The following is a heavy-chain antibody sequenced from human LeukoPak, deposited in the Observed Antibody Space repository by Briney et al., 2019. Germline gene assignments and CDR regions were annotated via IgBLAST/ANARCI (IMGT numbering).Heavy chain of an antibody. J-gene: IGHJ4*02. Sequence: SETLSLTCAVYGGSFSGYYWSWIRQPPGKGLEWIGEINHSGSTNYNPSLKSQVTISVDTSKNQFSLKLSSVTAADTAVYYCARGLAVAGTRGYYFDYWGQGTLVTVSS. CDR2: INHSGST. CDR1: GGSFSGYY. CDR3: ARGLAVAGTRGYYFDY. V-gene: IGHV4-34*01. D-gene: IGHD6-19*01.